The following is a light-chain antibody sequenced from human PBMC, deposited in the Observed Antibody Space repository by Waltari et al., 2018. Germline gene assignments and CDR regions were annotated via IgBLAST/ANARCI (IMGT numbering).Light chain of an antibody. CDR2: DAS. J-gene: IGKJ4*01. Sequence: DIQMTQSPSSLSASVGDRVTITCRASQSIRSYLNWYQQKPGKAPKLLISDASNLQSGVPSRFSGSGSGTDFTLTISRLQAEDFATYFCQQSYSTPLTFGGGAKVEIK. CDR1: QSIRSY. CDR3: QQSYSTPLT. V-gene: IGKV1-39*01.